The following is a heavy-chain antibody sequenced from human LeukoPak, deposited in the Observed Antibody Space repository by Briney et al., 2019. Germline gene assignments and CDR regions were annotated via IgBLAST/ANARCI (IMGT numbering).Heavy chain of an antibody. V-gene: IGHV1-18*01. D-gene: IGHD5-24*01. CDR2: SSAYNGNT. CDR1: GYTFTSYG. J-gene: IGHJ4*02. Sequence: ASVKVSCKASGYTFTSYGISWVRQAPGQGLEWMGWSSAYNGNTNYAQKLQGRVTMTTDTSTSTAYMEPRSLRSDDTAVYYCARDRVEMATINDFGYWGQGTLVTVSS. CDR3: ARDRVEMATINDFGY.